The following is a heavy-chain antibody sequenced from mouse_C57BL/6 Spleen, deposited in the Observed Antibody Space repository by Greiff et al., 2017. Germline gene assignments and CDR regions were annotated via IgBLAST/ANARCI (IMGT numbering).Heavy chain of an antibody. CDR2: IYPVSGST. D-gene: IGHD1-1*01. CDR3: ARRYYGSSCWYFDG. V-gene: IGHV1-55*01. CDR1: GYTFTSYW. Sequence: QVQLQQPGAELVKPGASVKMSCKASGYTFTSYWITWVKQRPGQGLEWIGDIYPVSGSTNYNEKFKSKATLTVDTSSSTAYMQLSSLTSEDAAVYYCARRYYGSSCWYFDGWGTGTTVTVAS. J-gene: IGHJ1*03.